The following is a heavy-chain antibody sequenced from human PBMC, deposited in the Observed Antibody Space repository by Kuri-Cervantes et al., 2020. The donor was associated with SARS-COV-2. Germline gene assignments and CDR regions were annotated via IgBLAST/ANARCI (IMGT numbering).Heavy chain of an antibody. D-gene: IGHD2-21*01. CDR1: AFTFSSYA. Sequence: GESLKISCAASAFTFSSYATHWVRQAPGKELEWVAIISYDGSNKYYADSVKGRFTISRDNSKNTLYLQMNSLRAEDTAVYYCARDRVGVHDYWGQGTLVTVSS. CDR2: ISYDGSNK. CDR3: ARDRVGVHDY. J-gene: IGHJ4*02. V-gene: IGHV3-30-3*01.